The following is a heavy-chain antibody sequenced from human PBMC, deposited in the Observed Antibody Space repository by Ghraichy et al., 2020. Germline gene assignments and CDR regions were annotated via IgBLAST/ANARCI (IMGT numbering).Heavy chain of an antibody. CDR1: GFTFSSYD. D-gene: IGHD6-19*01. J-gene: IGHJ5*02. V-gene: IGHV3-13*01. CDR2: IGTAGDT. Sequence: SCAASGFTFSSYDMHWVRQATGKGLEWVSAIGTAGDTFYPGSVKGRFTISRENGKNSLYLQMNSLTAGDTAVYYCARGASGWSSNWFDPWGQGTLVTVSS. CDR3: ARGASGWSSNWFDP.